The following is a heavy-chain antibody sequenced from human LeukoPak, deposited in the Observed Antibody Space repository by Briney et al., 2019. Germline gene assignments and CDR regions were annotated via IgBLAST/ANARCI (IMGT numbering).Heavy chain of an antibody. D-gene: IGHD6-6*01. V-gene: IGHV6-1*01. CDR1: GDSVSSNSVA. J-gene: IGHJ4*02. CDR3: ARDSSSSGVYFDS. CDR2: TYYRSKWYN. Sequence: SQTLSLTCAISGDSVSSNSVAWNWIRQSPSRGLEWLGRTYYRSKWYNDYAVSVKSRITINPDTSKNQFSLQVNSVTPEDTAVYYRARDSSSSGVYFDSWGQGTLVTVSS.